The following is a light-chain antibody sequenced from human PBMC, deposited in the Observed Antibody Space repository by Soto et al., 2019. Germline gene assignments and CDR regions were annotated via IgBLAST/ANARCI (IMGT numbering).Light chain of an antibody. V-gene: IGKV1-5*03. CDR3: QQYESLSGM. CDR2: KAS. J-gene: IGKJ1*01. Sequence: IQMTQSPSTLSASVGDRVTITCGASQNINTWLSWYQQKPGKPPKLLIYKASSLESGVPSRFSGSGSGTEFTLTISSLQPDDFETYYCQQYESLSGMFGQGTTVDIK. CDR1: QNINTW.